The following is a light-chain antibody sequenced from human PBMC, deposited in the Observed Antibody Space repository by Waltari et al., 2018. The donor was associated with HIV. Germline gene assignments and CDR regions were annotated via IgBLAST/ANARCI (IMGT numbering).Light chain of an antibody. V-gene: IGLV1-47*01. Sequence: QSVLTQPPSASGTPGQRVTISCSGSSSNIGSNYVYWYQQLPGTAPKLLIYRNNQRPAAFPDRFSGSKSGTSASLSISGLRSEDAADYYCAAWDDSPSGRVFGGGTKLTVL. CDR2: RNN. CDR1: SSNIGSNY. CDR3: AAWDDSPSGRV. J-gene: IGLJ3*02.